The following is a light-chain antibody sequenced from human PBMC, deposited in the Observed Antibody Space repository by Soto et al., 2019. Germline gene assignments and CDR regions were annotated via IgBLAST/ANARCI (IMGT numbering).Light chain of an antibody. CDR2: ASS. J-gene: IGKJ4*01. Sequence: EIVLTQSPGTLSLSPGEGATLSCRASQDVDNNFLAWYQQRPGQAPRLLIYASSRRATGIPDRFSGSGSGTDFTLTISRVGPEDIAVYFCHQYYSSITFGGGTKVDVK. CDR3: HQYYSSIT. CDR1: QDVDNNF. V-gene: IGKV3-20*01.